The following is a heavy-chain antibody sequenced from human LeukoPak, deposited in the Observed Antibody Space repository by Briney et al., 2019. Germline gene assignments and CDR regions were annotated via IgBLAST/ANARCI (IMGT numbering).Heavy chain of an antibody. D-gene: IGHD3-22*01. V-gene: IGHV4-34*01. CDR2: INHSGST. Sequence: TSETLSLTCAVYGGSFSGYYWSWIRQPPGKGLEGIGEINHSGSTNYNPSLKSRVTISVDTSKNQFSLKLSSVTAADTAVYYCASGTYDSSGYYYVRRARFDYWGQGTLVTVSS. CDR3: ASGTYDSSGYYYVRRARFDY. CDR1: GGSFSGYY. J-gene: IGHJ4*02.